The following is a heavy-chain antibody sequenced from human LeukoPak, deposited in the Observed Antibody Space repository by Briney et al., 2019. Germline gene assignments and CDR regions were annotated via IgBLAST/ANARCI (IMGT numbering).Heavy chain of an antibody. V-gene: IGHV3-23*01. D-gene: IGHD2-2*01. Sequence: GGSLRLSCAASGFSFSNYAMTWVRQAPGKGLEWVSGLSGSGAYTYYGDSVKGRFTISRDNSNNMLYLQMNSLRAEDTAVYYCARVPPRYCSSTSCYPGAFDIWGQGTMVTVSS. CDR1: GFSFSNYA. CDR3: ARVPPRYCSSTSCYPGAFDI. CDR2: LSGSGAYT. J-gene: IGHJ3*02.